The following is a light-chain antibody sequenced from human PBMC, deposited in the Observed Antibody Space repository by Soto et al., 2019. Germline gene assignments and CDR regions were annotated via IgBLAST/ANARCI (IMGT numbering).Light chain of an antibody. CDR3: QSYDSSLSCYV. V-gene: IGLV1-40*01. CDR1: SSNIGAGYD. Sequence: VLTHPPSVSGAPGQRVTISCTGSSSNIGAGYDVHWYQQLPGTAPKVLIYSNNNRPSGVPDRFSGSKSGTSASLAITGLQAEDEADYYCQSYDSSLSCYVFGTGTKVTVL. CDR2: SNN. J-gene: IGLJ1*01.